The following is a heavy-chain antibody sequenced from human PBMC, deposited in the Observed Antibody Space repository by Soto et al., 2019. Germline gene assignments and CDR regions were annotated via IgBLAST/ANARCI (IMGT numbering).Heavy chain of an antibody. CDR3: ARGPSGRYCSGGSCYSRTDYYYYYMDV. Sequence: ASVKVSCKASGGTFSSYTISWVRQAPGQGLEWMGRIIPILGIANYAQKFQGRVTITGAKSTGTAYWELSSLRSEDPAVYYCARGPSGRYCSGGSCYSRTDYYYYYMDVWGKGTTVTVSS. CDR1: GGTFSSYT. V-gene: IGHV1-69*02. CDR2: IIPILGIA. J-gene: IGHJ6*03. D-gene: IGHD2-15*01.